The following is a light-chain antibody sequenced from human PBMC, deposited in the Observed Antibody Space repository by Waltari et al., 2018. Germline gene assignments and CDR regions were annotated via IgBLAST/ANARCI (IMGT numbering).Light chain of an antibody. V-gene: IGKV1-17*01. Sequence: DIQMTQSPSSLSASVGDRVTITCRTNQDIRNDVGWYQQKPGKAPKRLMYGTSSLQSGVPARFSGSGSGTEFTLTISSLQPEDFATYYCLQHNSYPPAFGQGTKVEIK. CDR1: QDIRND. CDR2: GTS. J-gene: IGKJ1*01. CDR3: LQHNSYPPA.